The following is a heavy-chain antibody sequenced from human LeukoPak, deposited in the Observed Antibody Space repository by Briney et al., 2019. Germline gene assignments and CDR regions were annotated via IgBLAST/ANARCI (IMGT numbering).Heavy chain of an antibody. CDR2: IYYSGST. V-gene: IGHV4-39*07. CDR3: ASEGYPKSSDY. J-gene: IGHJ4*02. Sequence: PSETLSLTCTVSSGSISSTNYYWGWIRQPPGKGLGWIASIYYSGSTYFNPSLKSRVTISVDTSKNQFSLKLSSVTAADTAVYYCASEGYPKSSDYWGQGTLVTVSS. CDR1: SGSISSTNYY. D-gene: IGHD6-13*01.